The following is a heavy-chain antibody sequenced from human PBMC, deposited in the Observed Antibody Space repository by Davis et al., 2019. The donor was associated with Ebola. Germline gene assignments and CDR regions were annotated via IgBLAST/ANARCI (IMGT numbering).Heavy chain of an antibody. CDR1: GFTFSSYA. CDR3: ARFTVLRWFDP. Sequence: GGSLRLSCAASGFTFSSYAMTWVRQAPGKGLEWVSTISGSGTYTYHADSVKGRFTISRDNSKNTLYLQMNSLRAEDTAVYYCARFTVLRWFDPWGQGTLVTVSS. D-gene: IGHD4-17*01. V-gene: IGHV3-23*01. CDR2: ISGSGTYT. J-gene: IGHJ5*02.